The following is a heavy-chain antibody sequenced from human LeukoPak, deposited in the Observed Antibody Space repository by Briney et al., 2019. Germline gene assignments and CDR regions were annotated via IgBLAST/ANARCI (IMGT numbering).Heavy chain of an antibody. J-gene: IGHJ4*02. V-gene: IGHV3-23*01. D-gene: IGHD3-10*01. CDR1: GFTFSSYA. CDR3: AKGVLFGELFRD. Sequence: GGSLRLSCAASGFTFSSYAMTWVRQAPGKGLEWVSTISTSGSNTYYADSVRGRFTISRDKAKKTLYLQMSGLRAEDTAVYCCAKGVLFGELFRDWGQGTLVTVSS. CDR2: ISTSGSNT.